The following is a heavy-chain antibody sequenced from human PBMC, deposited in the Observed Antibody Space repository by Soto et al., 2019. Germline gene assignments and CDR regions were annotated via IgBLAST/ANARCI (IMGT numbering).Heavy chain of an antibody. V-gene: IGHV1-69*12. CDR2: IIPTIGTT. Sequence: QVQLVQSGAEVKKPGSSVKVSCKASGYTFTIFAISWVRQAPGQGLEWMGGIIPTIGTTNYAQRFQGRITITGDESTGTAYMELSSLKSEDTAVYYCARDLGSGYDPGDYWGQGTLVTVSS. J-gene: IGHJ4*02. D-gene: IGHD5-12*01. CDR3: ARDLGSGYDPGDY. CDR1: GYTFTIFA.